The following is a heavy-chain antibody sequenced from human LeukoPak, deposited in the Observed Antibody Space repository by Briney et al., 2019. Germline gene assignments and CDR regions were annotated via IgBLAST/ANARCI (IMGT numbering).Heavy chain of an antibody. J-gene: IGHJ6*02. CDR2: IYYSGGT. CDR1: GGSISSYY. V-gene: IGHV4-59*01. Sequence: SETLSLTCTVSGGSISSYYWSWIRQPPGKGLEWIGYIYYSGGTNYNPSLKSRVTISVDTSKNQFSLKLSSVTAADTAVYYCARLYGSGSYYYYYYGMDVWGQGTTVTVSS. CDR3: ARLYGSGSYYYYYYGMDV. D-gene: IGHD3-10*01.